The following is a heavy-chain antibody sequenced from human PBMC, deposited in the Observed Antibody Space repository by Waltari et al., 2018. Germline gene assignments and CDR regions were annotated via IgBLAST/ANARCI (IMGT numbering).Heavy chain of an antibody. CDR3: ARSRIAAAGIDY. V-gene: IGHV4-59*01. CDR2: IYYSGST. D-gene: IGHD6-13*01. Sequence: RQPPGKGLEWIGYIYYSGSTNYNPSLKSRVTISVDTSKNQFSLKLSSVTAADTAVYYCARSRIAAAGIDYWGQGTLVTVSS. J-gene: IGHJ4*02.